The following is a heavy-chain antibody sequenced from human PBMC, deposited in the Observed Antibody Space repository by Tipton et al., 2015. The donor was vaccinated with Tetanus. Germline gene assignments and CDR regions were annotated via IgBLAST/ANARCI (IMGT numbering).Heavy chain of an antibody. D-gene: IGHD3-10*01. J-gene: IGHJ4*02. CDR1: GAAIRSTSYS. Sequence: TLSLTCSVSGAAIRSTSYSWGWIRQSPEKGLEWIGSVYFRGTTYYNPSLASRVTISVDTSKNQFSLRLTSVTAADTAVYYCARDGFYYGSGSYYRAFWGQGTLVTVSP. V-gene: IGHV4-39*02. CDR2: VYFRGTT. CDR3: ARDGFYYGSGSYYRAF.